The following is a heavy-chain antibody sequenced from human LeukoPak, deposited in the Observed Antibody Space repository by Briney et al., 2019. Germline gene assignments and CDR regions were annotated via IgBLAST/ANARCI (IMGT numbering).Heavy chain of an antibody. CDR3: AKDRADLSDY. V-gene: IGHV3-30*18. CDR2: ISYDGSNK. J-gene: IGHJ4*02. Sequence: PGRSLRLSCAASGFTFSSYGMHWVRQAPGKGLEWVAVISYDGSNKYYADSVKGRFTISRDNSKNTLYLQMNSLRAEDTAVYYCAKDRADLSDYWGQGTLVTVSS. CDR1: GFTFSSYG. D-gene: IGHD3-3*01.